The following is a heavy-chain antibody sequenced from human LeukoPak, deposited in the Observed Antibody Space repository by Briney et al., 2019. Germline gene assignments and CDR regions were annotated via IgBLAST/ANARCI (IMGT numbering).Heavy chain of an antibody. V-gene: IGHV4-34*01. J-gene: IGHJ4*02. CDR1: GGSFSGYY. CDR2: INRSGST. CDR3: ARGRGYCTSTDCYNLFDY. Sequence: PSETLSLTCAVYGGSFSGYYWSWIRQPPVKGLEWIGEINRSGSTNYNPSLKSRLSTSVDTSKNQFSLKLNSVTAADTAVYYCARGRGYCTSTDCYNLFDYWGQGSLVIVSS. D-gene: IGHD2-2*02.